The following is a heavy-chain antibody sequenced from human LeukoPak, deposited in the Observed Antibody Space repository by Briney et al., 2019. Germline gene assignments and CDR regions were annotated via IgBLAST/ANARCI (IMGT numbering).Heavy chain of an antibody. J-gene: IGHJ4*02. CDR2: IYYSGST. D-gene: IGHD3-22*01. CDR3: ARDPSGYFNY. CDR1: GGSVNSGNYY. V-gene: IGHV4-61*01. Sequence: SETLSLTCTVSGGSVNSGNYYWSWIRQPPGKGLEWIGFIYYSGSTNYNPSLKSRVTISVDTSKNQFSLKLSSVAAADTAVYYCARDPSGYFNYWGQGTLATVSS.